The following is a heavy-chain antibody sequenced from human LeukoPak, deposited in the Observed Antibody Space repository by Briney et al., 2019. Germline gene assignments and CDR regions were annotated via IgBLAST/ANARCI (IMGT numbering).Heavy chain of an antibody. D-gene: IGHD3-10*01. J-gene: IGHJ4*02. CDR1: GYTFTSYD. CDR2: MNPNSGGT. Sequence: GASVKVSCKASGYTFTSYDINWVRQATGQGPEWMGWMNPNSGGTNYAQKFQGRVTMTRDTSISTAYMELSRLRSDDTAVYYCARGSGGNFDYWGQGTLVTVSS. CDR3: ARGSGGNFDY. V-gene: IGHV1-2*02.